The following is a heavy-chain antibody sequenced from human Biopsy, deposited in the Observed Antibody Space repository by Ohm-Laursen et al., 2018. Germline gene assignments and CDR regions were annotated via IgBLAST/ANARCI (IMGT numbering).Heavy chain of an antibody. CDR3: ARSFNNKWYYRIDY. J-gene: IGHJ4*02. CDR2: IFYSANT. V-gene: IGHV4-30-4*02. D-gene: IGHD2/OR15-2a*01. Sequence: PSDTLSLTCTVSGVSINGGRYYWNWIRHHPGKGLEWIGNIFYSANTYYSPSLKSRVTVSVDTSKNQFSLNLSSVTAADTAIYYCARSFNNKWYYRIDYWGQGTLVTVSS. CDR1: GVSINGGRYY.